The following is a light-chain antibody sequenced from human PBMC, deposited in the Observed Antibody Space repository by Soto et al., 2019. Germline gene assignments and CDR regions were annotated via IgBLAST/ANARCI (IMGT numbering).Light chain of an antibody. J-gene: IGLJ1*01. CDR2: EVS. Sequence: QSALTQPASVSGSPGQSITISCTGTSSDVGGYNYVSWYQQHPGKAPKLMIYEVSNRPSGVSNRFSGSKSGNTASLTISGLQDEDEADYYCTSYTSSITYVFGTGTQLTVL. CDR1: SSDVGGYNY. V-gene: IGLV2-14*01. CDR3: TSYTSSITYV.